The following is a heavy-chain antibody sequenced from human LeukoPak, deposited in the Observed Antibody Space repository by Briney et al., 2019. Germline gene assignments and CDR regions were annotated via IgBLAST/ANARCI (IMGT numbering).Heavy chain of an antibody. Sequence: GASVKVSCKASGYTFTSYGISWVRQAPGQGLEWMGWISAYNGNTNYAQKLQGSVTMTTDTSTSTAYMELRSLRSDDTAVYYCARDRWLQDIVVVPAATAFDIWGQGTMVTVSS. CDR2: ISAYNGNT. J-gene: IGHJ3*02. D-gene: IGHD2-2*01. CDR1: GYTFTSYG. V-gene: IGHV1-18*01. CDR3: ARDRWLQDIVVVPAATAFDI.